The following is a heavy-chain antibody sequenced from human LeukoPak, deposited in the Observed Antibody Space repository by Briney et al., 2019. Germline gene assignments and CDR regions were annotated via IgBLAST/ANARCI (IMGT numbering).Heavy chain of an antibody. CDR2: IYYTGRT. J-gene: IGHJ4*02. D-gene: IGHD3/OR15-3a*01. Sequence: SETLSLTCTVSGGSVSSGDYYWSWIRQPPGKGLEWIGYIYYTGRTHYNPSLKSRVSISADTSKNQLSLQLSSVTAADTAVYYCARRSRTGSYTFDYWGQGTLVTVSS. CDR1: GGSVSSGDYY. V-gene: IGHV4-30-4*01. CDR3: ARRSRTGSYTFDY.